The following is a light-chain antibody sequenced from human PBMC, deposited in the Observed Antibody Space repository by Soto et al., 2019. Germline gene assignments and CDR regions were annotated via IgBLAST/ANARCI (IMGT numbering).Light chain of an antibody. CDR3: AAWDDSLNGVV. V-gene: IGLV1-44*01. Sequence: QSVVTQPPSASWTPGQRVTISCSGSSSDIASNTVNWYQQLPGTAPKLLIYSNSQRPSGVPDRFSGSKSGTSASLAISGLQSEDEADYYCAAWDDSLNGVVFGGGTKLTVL. J-gene: IGLJ2*01. CDR2: SNS. CDR1: SSDIASNT.